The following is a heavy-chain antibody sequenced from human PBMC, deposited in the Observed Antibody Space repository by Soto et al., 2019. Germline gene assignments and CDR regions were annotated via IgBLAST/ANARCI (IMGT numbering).Heavy chain of an antibody. D-gene: IGHD3-16*01. CDR2: IYYSGST. J-gene: IGHJ5*02. CDR1: GGSISSSSYY. Sequence: QLQLQESGPGLVKPSETLSLTCTVSGGSISSSSYYWGWIRQPPGKGLEWIGSIYYSGSTYYNPSLKSRVTRSVDRSRNQSALKLSSWTAADPAVYYWAGHAGGSVDWFDPWGQGTLVTVSS. CDR3: AGHAGGSVDWFDP. V-gene: IGHV4-39*01.